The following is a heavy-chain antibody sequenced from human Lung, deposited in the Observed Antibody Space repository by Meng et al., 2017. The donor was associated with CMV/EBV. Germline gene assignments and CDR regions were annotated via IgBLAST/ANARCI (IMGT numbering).Heavy chain of an antibody. V-gene: IGHV3-7*04. D-gene: IGHD3/OR15-3a*01. J-gene: IGHJ6*02. CDR2: INQDASER. Sequence: GESLKISCAASGFSIRDYWMSWVRQAPGKGLEWVANINQDASERYYVDSVKGRFTISRDNAENSLYLQMSSLRVGDAAIYYCARAGAYHDFWTAKEGGYYYYGMDVXGQGXTVTVSS. CDR1: GFSIRDYW. CDR3: ARAGAYHDFWTAKEGGYYYYGMDV.